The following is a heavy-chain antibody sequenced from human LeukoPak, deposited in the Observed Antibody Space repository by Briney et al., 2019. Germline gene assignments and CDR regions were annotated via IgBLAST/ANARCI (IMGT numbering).Heavy chain of an antibody. CDR1: GGSIRSYY. CDR2: VYHTGST. CDR3: STDSPTGFDH. D-gene: IGHD2/OR15-2a*01. Sequence: SETLSLTCTVSGGSIRSYYWSWSRQSPEKGLEWIGYVYHTGSTKYNPSLQSRVTISIDPSKNQFSLNLTSVTAADTAVYYCSTDSPTGFDHWGQGALVTVSS. J-gene: IGHJ4*02. V-gene: IGHV4-59*01.